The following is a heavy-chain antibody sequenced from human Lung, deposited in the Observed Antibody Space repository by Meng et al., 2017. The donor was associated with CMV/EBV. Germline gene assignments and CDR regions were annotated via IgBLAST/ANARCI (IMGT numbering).Heavy chain of an antibody. Sequence: GGSXRLXCAASGYTFRTYPMSGVRQAPGKGLEWVSTISNSGGYSTYYADSVEGRFTISRDNSKNTLYLQMNSLRVDDTAVYYCAKTFYGSSWYDGYYFDYWXQGTLVTVSS. CDR1: GYTFRTYP. J-gene: IGHJ4*02. D-gene: IGHD6-13*01. CDR2: ISNSGGYST. CDR3: AKTFYGSSWYDGYYFDY. V-gene: IGHV3-23*01.